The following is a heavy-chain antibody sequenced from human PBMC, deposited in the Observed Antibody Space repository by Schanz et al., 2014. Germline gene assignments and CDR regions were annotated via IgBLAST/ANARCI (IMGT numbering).Heavy chain of an antibody. CDR2: ITNKPNNYNT. D-gene: IGHD3-16*01. Sequence: VQLVESGGGLVQPRGSLRLSCAASEFSFSSFGMNWVRQAPGKGLEWVGRITNKPNNYNTEYAASVKGRFTISRDDSRNSLYLQMSSLKTEDTAVYYCVRLDVHDYWGQGTLVTVSA. V-gene: IGHV3-72*01. J-gene: IGHJ4*02. CDR3: VRLDVHDY. CDR1: EFSFSSFG.